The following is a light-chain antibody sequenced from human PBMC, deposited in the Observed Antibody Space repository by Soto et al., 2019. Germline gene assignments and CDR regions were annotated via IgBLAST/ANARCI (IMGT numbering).Light chain of an antibody. V-gene: IGLV2-8*01. CDR2: EDN. Sequence: QSALTQPPSASGSPGQSVTISCTGTSRDVGDYNFVSWYQQHPGKAPTVLIYEDNRRPSGVPDRFSGSKSGNTASLTVSGLEADDDADYYCASFAGKGNLVFGAGTKLTVL. CDR1: SRDVGDYNF. CDR3: ASFAGKGNLV. J-gene: IGLJ2*01.